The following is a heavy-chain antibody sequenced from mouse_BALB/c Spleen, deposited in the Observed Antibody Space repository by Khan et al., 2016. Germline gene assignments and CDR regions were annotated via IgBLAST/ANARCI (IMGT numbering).Heavy chain of an antibody. CDR2: IDPETGGT. J-gene: IGHJ2*01. D-gene: IGHD2-1*01. CDR1: GYTFSDYE. CDR3: TRKGIFYGNYDFDS. Sequence: QVQLQQSGAELVRPGASVTLSCKASGYTFSDYEMHWVKQTPVHGLEWIGAIDPETGGTAYNQKFKGQATLTAGRSSSTAYMELRSLTSEDSAFYYCTRKGIFYGNYDFDSWGQGTTLTVSS. V-gene: IGHV1-15*01.